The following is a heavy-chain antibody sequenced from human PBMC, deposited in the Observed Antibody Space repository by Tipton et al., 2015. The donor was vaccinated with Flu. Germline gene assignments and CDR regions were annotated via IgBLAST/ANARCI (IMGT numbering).Heavy chain of an antibody. CDR2: IKPSGGSS. CDR3: ARDAGSWSYYQPFDY. D-gene: IGHD1-26*01. CDR1: GYTFTSYY. J-gene: IGHJ4*02. Sequence: QLVQSGAEVKKPGASVKVSCKASGYTFTSYYMHWVRQAPGQGLEWMGIIKPSGGSSSYAQKFQGRVTMTRDTSTSTVYMELSSLRSEDSAVYYCARDAGSWSYYQPFDYCGQGTLVTVSS. V-gene: IGHV1-46*01.